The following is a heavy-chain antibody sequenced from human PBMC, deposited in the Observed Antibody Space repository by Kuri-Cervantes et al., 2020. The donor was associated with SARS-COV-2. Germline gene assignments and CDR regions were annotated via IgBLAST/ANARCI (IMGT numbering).Heavy chain of an antibody. J-gene: IGHJ6*02. V-gene: IGHV3-30-3*01. D-gene: IGHD3-22*01. CDR1: GFTFSSYA. CDR2: ISYDGSNK. CDR3: ARDHYYDSSGYSPPNYYYYGMDV. Sequence: GGSLRLSCAASGFTFSSYAMHWVRQAPGKGLEWVAVISYDGSNKYYADSVKGRFTISRDNSKNTLYLQMNSLRAEDTAVYYCARDHYYDSSGYSPPNYYYYGMDVWGQGTTVTVSS.